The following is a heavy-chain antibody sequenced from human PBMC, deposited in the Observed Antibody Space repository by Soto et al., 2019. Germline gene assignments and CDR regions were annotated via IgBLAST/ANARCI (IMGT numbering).Heavy chain of an antibody. D-gene: IGHD3-22*01. CDR3: ATSDGIDYYDSSGYPNWFDP. CDR1: GYTLTELS. CDR2: FDPEDGET. V-gene: IGHV1-24*01. Sequence: QVQLVQSGAEVKKPGASVKVSCKVSGYTLTELSMHWVRQAPGKGLEWMGGFDPEDGETIYAQKFQGRVTMTEDTSTDTAYMELSSLRSEDTAVYYCATSDGIDYYDSSGYPNWFDPWGQGTLVTVSS. J-gene: IGHJ5*02.